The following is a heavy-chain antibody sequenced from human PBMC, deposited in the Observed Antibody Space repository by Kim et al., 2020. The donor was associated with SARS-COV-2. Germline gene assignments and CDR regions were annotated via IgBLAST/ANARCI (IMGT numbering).Heavy chain of an antibody. Sequence: GGSRRLSCTASGFTFGDYAMSWFRQAPGKGLEWVGFIRSKAYGGTTEYAASVKGRFTISRDDSKSIAYLQMNSLKTEDTAVYYCTRKLEIRYFDWLLPHFDYWGQGTLVTVSS. CDR3: TRKLEIRYFDWLLPHFDY. J-gene: IGHJ4*02. CDR2: IRSKAYGGTT. V-gene: IGHV3-49*03. D-gene: IGHD3-9*01. CDR1: GFTFGDYA.